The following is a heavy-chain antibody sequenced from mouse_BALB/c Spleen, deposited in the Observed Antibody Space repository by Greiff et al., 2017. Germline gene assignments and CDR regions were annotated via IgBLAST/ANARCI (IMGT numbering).Heavy chain of an antibody. CDR3: ARWVITTRERGYAMDY. CDR1: GFSLTSYG. D-gene: IGHD2-4*01. J-gene: IGHJ4*01. CDR2: IWAGGST. Sequence: VMLVESGPGLVAPSQSLSITCTVSGFSLTSYGVHWVRQPPGKGLEWLGVIWAGGSTNYNSALMSRLSISKDNSKSQVFLKMNSLQTDDTAMYYCARWVITTRERGYAMDYWGQGTSVTVSS. V-gene: IGHV2-9*02.